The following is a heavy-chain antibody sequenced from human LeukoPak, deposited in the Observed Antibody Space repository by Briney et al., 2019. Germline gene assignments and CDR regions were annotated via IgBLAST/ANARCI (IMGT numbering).Heavy chain of an antibody. CDR3: ARVGYYGSGSYSVLPSPDY. Sequence: GGSLRLSCVASTFSFSRYPMGWVRQARGKGLEWVSGISAGGDGTYCADPVKGRFTISRDNSKNTLYLQMNSLRAEDTAVYYCARVGYYGSGSYSVLPSPDYWGQGTLVTVSS. CDR1: TFSFSRYP. CDR2: ISAGGDGT. D-gene: IGHD3-10*01. V-gene: IGHV3-23*01. J-gene: IGHJ4*02.